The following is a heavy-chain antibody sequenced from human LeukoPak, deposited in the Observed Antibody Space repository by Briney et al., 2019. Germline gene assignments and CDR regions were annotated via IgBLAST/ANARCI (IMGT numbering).Heavy chain of an antibody. D-gene: IGHD6-13*01. CDR1: GGSISSYY. CDR3: ASSSWYAYFQH. V-gene: IGHV4-59*01. J-gene: IGHJ1*01. CDR2: IYYSGST. Sequence: ASETLSLTCTVSGGSISSYYWSWIRQPPGKGQEWIGYIYYSGSTNYNPSLKSRVTISVDTSKNQFSLKLSSVTAADTAVYYCASSSWYAYFQHWGQGTLVTVSS.